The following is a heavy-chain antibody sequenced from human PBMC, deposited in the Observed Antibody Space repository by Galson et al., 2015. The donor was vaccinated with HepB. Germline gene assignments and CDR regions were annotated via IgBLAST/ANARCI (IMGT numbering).Heavy chain of an antibody. D-gene: IGHD4-17*01. J-gene: IGHJ5*02. CDR3: AGTTVTILNWFDP. V-gene: IGHV3-30-3*01. CDR2: ISYDGSQK. CDR1: GFTFSNCA. Sequence: SLRLSCAASGFTFSNCAMHWVRQAPGKGLEWVAVISYDGSQKYYEDSVKGRFTISRDNSKNTLYLQMNSLRVDDTAVYYCAGTTVTILNWFDPWGQGTLVTVSS.